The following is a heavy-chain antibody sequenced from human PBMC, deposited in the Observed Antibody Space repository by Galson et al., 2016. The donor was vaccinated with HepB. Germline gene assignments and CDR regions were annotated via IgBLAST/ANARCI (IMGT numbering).Heavy chain of an antibody. V-gene: IGHV3-72*01. CDR2: IRNKVNSYTT. CDR3: VRGYNGLDV. CDR1: GFTFSDFY. Sequence: SLRLSCAASGFTFSDFYMDWVRQAPVKGLEWVGRIRNKVNSYTTEYAAPVKGRFSISRDESKSSLYLQMNSLTTEDSTVYYCVRGYNGLDVWGQGTTVTVS. D-gene: IGHD2-2*02. J-gene: IGHJ6*02.